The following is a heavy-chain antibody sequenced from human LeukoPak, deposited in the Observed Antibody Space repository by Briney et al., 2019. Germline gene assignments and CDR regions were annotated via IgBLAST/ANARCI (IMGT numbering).Heavy chain of an antibody. V-gene: IGHV3-48*01. CDR3: ARALKSYDSSGYYYGS. CDR1: GFTFSSYS. CDR2: ISSSSSTI. J-gene: IGHJ4*02. D-gene: IGHD3-22*01. Sequence: GGSLRLSCAASGFTFSSYSMNWDRQAPGKGLEWVSYISSSSSTIYYADSVKGRFTISRDNAKNSLYLQMNSLRAEDTAVYYCARALKSYDSSGYYYGSWGQGTLVTVSS.